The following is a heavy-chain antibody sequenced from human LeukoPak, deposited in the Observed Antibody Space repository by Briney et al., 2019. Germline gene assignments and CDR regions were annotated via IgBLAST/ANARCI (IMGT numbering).Heavy chain of an antibody. J-gene: IGHJ4*02. CDR1: GFTFSDYY. V-gene: IGHV3-11*01. CDR2: ISSSGSTI. Sequence: GGSLRLSCAASGFTFSDYYMSWIRQAPGKGLEWVSYISSSGSTIYYADSVKGRFTISRDNAKNSLYLQMNSLRAEDTAVYYCASSVGYGYYYFDYWGQGTLVTVSS. CDR3: ASSVGYGYYYFDY. D-gene: IGHD5-18*01.